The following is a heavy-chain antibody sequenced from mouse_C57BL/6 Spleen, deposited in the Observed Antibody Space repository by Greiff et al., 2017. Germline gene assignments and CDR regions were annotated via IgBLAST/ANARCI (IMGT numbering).Heavy chain of an antibody. Sequence: QVQLQQSGAELVRPGSSVKLSCKASGYTFTSYWMDWVKQRPGQGLEWIGNIYPSDSETPYNQQFKDKATLTVDKSSSTAYMQLSSLTSEDSAVYYCARTGVYSNWFAYWGQGTLVTVSA. CDR2: IYPSDSET. CDR3: ARTGVYSNWFAY. D-gene: IGHD2-5*01. J-gene: IGHJ3*01. CDR1: GYTFTSYW. V-gene: IGHV1-61*01.